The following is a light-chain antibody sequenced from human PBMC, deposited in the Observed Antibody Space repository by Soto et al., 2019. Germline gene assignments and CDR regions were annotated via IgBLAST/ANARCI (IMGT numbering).Light chain of an antibody. V-gene: IGKV3-11*01. Sequence: EIVLTQSPATLSLSPGERATYSCRASQSVSTYLAWYQQKVGQAPRLLIFDASNRATGIPARFRGSGSGTDFTLTISSLEPEDFAVYYCQQRSDWPLTFGGGTKVEIK. CDR2: DAS. CDR3: QQRSDWPLT. CDR1: QSVSTY. J-gene: IGKJ4*01.